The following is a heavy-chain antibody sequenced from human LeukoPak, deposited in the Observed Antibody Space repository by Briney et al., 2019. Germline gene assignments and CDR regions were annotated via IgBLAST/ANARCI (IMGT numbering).Heavy chain of an antibody. CDR3: AREGGHGGYLDY. V-gene: IGHV1-69*06. Sequence: SVKVSCKASGGTFSSYAISWVRQAPGQGLEWMGGIIPIFGTANYAQRFQGRVTITADKSTSTAYMELSSLRSEDTAVYYCAREGGHGGYLDYWGQGTLVTVSS. CDR1: GGTFSSYA. CDR2: IIPIFGTA. J-gene: IGHJ4*02.